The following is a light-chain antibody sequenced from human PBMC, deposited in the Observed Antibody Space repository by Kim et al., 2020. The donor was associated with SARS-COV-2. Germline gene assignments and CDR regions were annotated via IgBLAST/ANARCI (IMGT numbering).Light chain of an antibody. CDR1: SLRNYY. J-gene: IGLJ2*01. Sequence: ALGQPVRNTCKGESLRNYYPIWYQQKPGQAPVVVLYGKNNRLLGVPYRFSGSTSGNTASLTITGAQAEEEADYYCNSRDSRTNHLVFGGGTQLTVL. V-gene: IGLV3-19*01. CDR3: NSRDSRTNHLV. CDR2: GKN.